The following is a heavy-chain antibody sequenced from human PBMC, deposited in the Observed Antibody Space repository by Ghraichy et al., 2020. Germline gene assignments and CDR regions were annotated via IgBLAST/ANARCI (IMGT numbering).Heavy chain of an antibody. D-gene: IGHD3-22*01. CDR2: IKQDGNEK. V-gene: IGHV3-7*01. CDR3: ARLGYYYDSSGYYYYYYMDV. CDR1: GFTFSRYW. J-gene: IGHJ6*03. Sequence: GGSLRLSCAASGFTFSRYWMSWVRQAPRKGLEWVANIKQDGNEKYYVDSVKGRFTISRENVKSSLYLQMNSLRAEDTAVYYCARLGYYYDSSGYYYYYYMDVWGKGTTVTVSS.